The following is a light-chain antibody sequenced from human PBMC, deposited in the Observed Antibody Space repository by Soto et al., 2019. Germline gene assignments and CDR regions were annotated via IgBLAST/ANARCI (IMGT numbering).Light chain of an antibody. CDR1: QNVNNR. CDR2: GAS. J-gene: IGKJ1*01. Sequence: EIVMTQSPAMLLVSQGERATVSCRASQNVNNRLAWYQQKAGQPPRLLIYGASTRATGIPARFSGSGSGTEFTLTISSLQSEDFAVYYRQHFNSWPLLFGQGTKVEIK. V-gene: IGKV3-15*01. CDR3: QHFNSWPLL.